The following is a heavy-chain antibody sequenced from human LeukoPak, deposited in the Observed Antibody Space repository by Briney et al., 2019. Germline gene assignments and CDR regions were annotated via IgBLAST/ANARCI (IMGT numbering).Heavy chain of an antibody. CDR1: GFTFSNAW. Sequence: GGSLRLSCAASGFTFSNAWMRWVRQAPGKGLECVGRIKSKTDSGTADYAAPVKGRFTISRDDSKTTLFLQMDSLKTEDTAVYYCTTGGYNYAHFDYWGQGTLVTVSS. CDR2: IKSKTDSGTA. D-gene: IGHD5-18*01. CDR3: TTGGYNYAHFDY. V-gene: IGHV3-15*01. J-gene: IGHJ4*02.